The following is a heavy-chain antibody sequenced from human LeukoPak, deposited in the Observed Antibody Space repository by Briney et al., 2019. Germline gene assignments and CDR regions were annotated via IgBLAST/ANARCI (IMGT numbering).Heavy chain of an antibody. CDR2: IHHSGNT. J-gene: IGHJ4*02. CDR3: AKTGIWLPAV. D-gene: IGHD3-9*01. V-gene: IGHV4-4*02. Sequence: SETLSLTCAVSGGSVSSDNWWSWVRQPPGKGLEWIVEIHHSGNTNYSPSLKGRVTISLDKSRNRFSLRLNTVTAADTAVYYCAKTGIWLPAVWGQGTLVTVSS. CDR1: GGSVSSDNW.